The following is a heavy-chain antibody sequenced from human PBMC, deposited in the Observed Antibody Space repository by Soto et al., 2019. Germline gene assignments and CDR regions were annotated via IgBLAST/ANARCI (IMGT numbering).Heavy chain of an antibody. CDR1: GGIFNNYA. Sequence: KVSCKASGGIFNNYAISWVRQMPGKGLEWMGRIDPSDSYTNYSPSFQGHVTISADKSISTAYLQWSSLKASDTAMYYCAREGNLEYSSSSSGYYYYYYGVDVRGQGTTVTVSS. J-gene: IGHJ6*02. CDR2: IDPSDSYT. V-gene: IGHV5-10-1*01. CDR3: AREGNLEYSSSSSGYYYYYYGVDV. D-gene: IGHD6-6*01.